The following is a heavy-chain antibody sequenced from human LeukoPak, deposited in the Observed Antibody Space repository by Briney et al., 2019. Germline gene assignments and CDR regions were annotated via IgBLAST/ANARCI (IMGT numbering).Heavy chain of an antibody. CDR2: IYYTGST. CDR3: ARGRDSSSWYFDWFDP. D-gene: IGHD6-13*01. V-gene: IGHV4-59*01. J-gene: IGHJ5*02. Sequence: SETLSLTCTVSGGSISNYYWSWIRQSPGKGLEWIGYIYYTGSTNYNPSLKSRVTMSVDTSKNQFSLKLSSVTAADTAMYYCARGRDSSSWYFDWFDPWGQGTLVTVSS. CDR1: GGSISNYY.